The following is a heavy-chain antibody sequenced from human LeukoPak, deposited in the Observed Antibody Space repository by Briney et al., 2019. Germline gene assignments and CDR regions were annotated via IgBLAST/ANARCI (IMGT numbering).Heavy chain of an antibody. CDR2: IPNDGSNK. D-gene: IGHD6-25*01. CDR3: ANLAASVTNSDY. V-gene: IGHV3-30*02. Sequence: PGGSLRLSCEASGFTFSSYGMHWVRQAPGKGLQWVAFIPNDGSNKYYSDSVKGRFTISRDNSRNTLYLQMSSLSSEDTAVYYCANLAASVTNSDYWGQGTLVTVSS. CDR1: GFTFSSYG. J-gene: IGHJ4*02.